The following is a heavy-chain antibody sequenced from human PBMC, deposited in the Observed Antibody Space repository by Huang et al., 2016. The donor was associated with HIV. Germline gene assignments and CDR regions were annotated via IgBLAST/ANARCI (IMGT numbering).Heavy chain of an antibody. CDR1: GFTFSSYW. D-gene: IGHD3-10*01. CDR2: MKSEGSST. CDR3: ARGSRQGKYYYGSGTTY. V-gene: IGHV3-74*01. J-gene: IGHJ4*02. Sequence: EVQLVESGGGLVQPGGSLRLSCAAFGFTFSSYWMHWVRHVPGKGLVCVSHMKSEGSSTSYADSVKGRFTISRDNAKNTLYLQMNSLRADDTAVYYCARGSRQGKYYYGSGTTYWGQGTLVTVSS.